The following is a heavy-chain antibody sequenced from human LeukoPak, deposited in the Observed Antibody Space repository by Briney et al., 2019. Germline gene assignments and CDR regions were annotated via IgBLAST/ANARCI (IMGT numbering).Heavy chain of an antibody. CDR2: INHSGST. CDR3: ARESFYDSSGYFAFDI. CDR1: GGSFSGYY. Sequence: SETLSLTCAVYGGSFSGYYWSWIRQPPGKGLEWIGEINHSGSTNYNPSLKSRVTISVDTSKNQFSLKLSSVTAADTAVYYCARESFYDSSGYFAFDIWGQGTKVTVSS. D-gene: IGHD3-22*01. V-gene: IGHV4-34*01. J-gene: IGHJ3*02.